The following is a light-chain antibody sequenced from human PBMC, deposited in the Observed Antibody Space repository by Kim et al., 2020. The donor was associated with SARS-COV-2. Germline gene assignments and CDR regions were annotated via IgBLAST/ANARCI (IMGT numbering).Light chain of an antibody. V-gene: IGLV4-69*01. CDR3: QTWGTGL. CDR2: LNSDGSH. Sequence: QLVLTQSPSASASLGASVKLTCTLSSGNSSYAIAWHQQQPEKGPRYLMKLNSDGSHSKGDGIPDRFSGSSSGAERYLTISSLQSEDEADYYCQTWGTGLFGGGTQLTVL. J-gene: IGLJ2*01. CDR1: SGNSSYA.